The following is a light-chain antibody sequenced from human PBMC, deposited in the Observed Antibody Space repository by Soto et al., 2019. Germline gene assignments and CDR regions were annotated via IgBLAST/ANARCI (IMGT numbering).Light chain of an antibody. CDR2: LNSDGSH. Sequence: QPVLTQSPSASASLGASVKLTCTMSSGHSSYAIAWHQQQPEKGPRYLMKLNSDGSHSKGDGIPHRFSGSSSGAERYLTISSLQSEDEADYYCQTWGTSVVFGGGTKLTVL. J-gene: IGLJ2*01. V-gene: IGLV4-69*02. CDR3: QTWGTSVV. CDR1: SGHSSYA.